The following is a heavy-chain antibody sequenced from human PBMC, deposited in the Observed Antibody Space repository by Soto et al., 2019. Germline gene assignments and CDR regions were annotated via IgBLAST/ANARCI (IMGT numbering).Heavy chain of an antibody. CDR1: GFTFDTYT. CDR3: ARGSASKSGHLWYFDL. J-gene: IGHJ2*01. CDR2: ISATTTYK. D-gene: IGHD2-8*02. Sequence: EVQVVESGGGLVKPGGSLRRSCTASGFTFDTYTMNWLRQAPGRGLEWVSSISATTTYKYYAASVEGRFTISRDNAKNSLYLQTNSLGAEDTAVYYCARGSASKSGHLWYFDLWGRGILVTVSS. V-gene: IGHV3-21*01.